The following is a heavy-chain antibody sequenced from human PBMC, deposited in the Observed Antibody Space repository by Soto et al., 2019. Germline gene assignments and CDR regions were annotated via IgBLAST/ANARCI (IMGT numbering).Heavy chain of an antibody. J-gene: IGHJ3*01. CDR3: AHAYGGTSWPNAAFDV. CDR2: IYWDGDT. D-gene: IGHD2-2*01. CDR1: GFSLSADGVG. Sequence: QITLKESGPTLVKPTQTLTLTCIFSGFSLSADGVGVGWIRQPPGKALEWLALIYWDGDTRYRPSLKSRLTTNKDTSKNHVVLTMTNLDPVDTGTYYCAHAYGGTSWPNAAFDVWGQGTVVTVSS. V-gene: IGHV2-5*02.